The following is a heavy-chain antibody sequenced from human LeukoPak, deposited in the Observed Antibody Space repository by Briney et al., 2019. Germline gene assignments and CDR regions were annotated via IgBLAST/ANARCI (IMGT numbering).Heavy chain of an antibody. CDR1: GFTFSSYA. Sequence: PGGSLRLSCAASGFTFSSYAMSWVRQAPAKGLEWVSTISGSGSSTDYADSVKGRFTISRDNSKKTLYLQMNSLRAEDTAVYYCAKYRSTTAAGKDFDYWGQGTLVTVSS. CDR2: ISGSGSST. D-gene: IGHD6-25*01. J-gene: IGHJ4*02. CDR3: AKYRSTTAAGKDFDY. V-gene: IGHV3-23*01.